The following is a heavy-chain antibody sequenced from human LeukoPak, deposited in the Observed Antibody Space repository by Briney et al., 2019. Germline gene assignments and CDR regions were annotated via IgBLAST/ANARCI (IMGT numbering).Heavy chain of an antibody. CDR2: ISSSSSYI. V-gene: IGHV3-21*01. Sequence: GGSLRLSCAASXFTFSSYSMNWVRQAPGNGLEWASSISSSSSYIYYADSVKGRFTISRDNDKNSLYLQMNSLRAEDTAVYYCARGLDYDILSVPYGMDVWGQGTTVTVSS. CDR3: ARGLDYDILSVPYGMDV. D-gene: IGHD3-9*01. J-gene: IGHJ6*02. CDR1: XFTFSSYS.